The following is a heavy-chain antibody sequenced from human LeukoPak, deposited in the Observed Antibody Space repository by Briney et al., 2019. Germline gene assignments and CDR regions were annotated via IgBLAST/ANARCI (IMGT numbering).Heavy chain of an antibody. V-gene: IGHV4-34*01. D-gene: IGHD3-3*01. Sequence: SETLSLTCAVYGASFSGYYWTWIRQPPGQGLEWIGEINHSGSTKYNPSLKSRLTISVDTSKDQFSLKLRSVTAADTAVYYCARAGLYYDFWSGYYDPFDPWGQGTLVTVSS. CDR1: GASFSGYY. CDR2: INHSGST. J-gene: IGHJ5*02. CDR3: ARAGLYYDFWSGYYDPFDP.